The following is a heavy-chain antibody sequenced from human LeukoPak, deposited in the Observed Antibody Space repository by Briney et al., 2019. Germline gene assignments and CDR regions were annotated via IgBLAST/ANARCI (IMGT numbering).Heavy chain of an antibody. J-gene: IGHJ5*02. CDR3: TRANRVEYYDSSGLAP. V-gene: IGHV3-49*04. CDR2: IRSKAYGGTT. D-gene: IGHD3-22*01. CDR1: GFTFGDYA. Sequence: GGSLRLSCTASGFTFGDYAMSWVRQAPGKGLEWVGFIRSKAYGGTTEYAASVKGRFTISRDDSKSIAYLQMNSLKTEDTAVYYCTRANRVEYYDSSGLAPWGQGTLVTVSS.